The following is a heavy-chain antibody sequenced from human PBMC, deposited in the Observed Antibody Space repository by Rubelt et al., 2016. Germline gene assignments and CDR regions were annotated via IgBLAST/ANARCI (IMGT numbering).Heavy chain of an antibody. D-gene: IGHD4-23*01. J-gene: IGHJ4*02. CDR2: INHSGST. Sequence: QVQLQQWGAGLLKPSETLSLTCAVYGGSFSGYYWSWIRQPPGKGLEWIGEINHSGSTNYNPSLKSRVTISVDTSKNQFSLKLYSVTAADTAVYYCARSDDYGGNCDYWGQGTLVTVSS. CDR3: ARSDDYGGNCDY. V-gene: IGHV4-34*01. CDR1: GGSFSGYY.